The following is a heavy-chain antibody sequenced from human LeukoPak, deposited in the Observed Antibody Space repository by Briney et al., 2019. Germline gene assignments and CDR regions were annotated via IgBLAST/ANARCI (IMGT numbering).Heavy chain of an antibody. CDR3: ARGPSNPYYYDSSGYYGRLDY. D-gene: IGHD3-22*01. CDR2: ISPSGGST. CDR1: GYTFTSYY. J-gene: IGHJ4*02. Sequence: ASVKVSCKASGYTFTSYYMHWVRQAPGQGLEWMGIISPSGGSTSYAQKFQGRVTMTRDTSTSTVYMELSSLRSEDTAVYYCARGPSNPYYYDSSGYYGRLDYWGQGTLVTVSS. V-gene: IGHV1-46*01.